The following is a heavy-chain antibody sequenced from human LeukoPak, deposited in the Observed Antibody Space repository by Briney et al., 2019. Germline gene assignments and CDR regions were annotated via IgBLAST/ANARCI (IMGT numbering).Heavy chain of an antibody. D-gene: IGHD2-2*01. CDR2: ISYDGSNK. CDR3: ASTLLYCSSTSCDDY. V-gene: IGHV3-30-3*01. CDR1: GFTFSSYA. J-gene: IGHJ4*02. Sequence: PGRSLRLSCAASGFTFSSYAMHWVRQAPGKGLEWVAVISYDGSNKYYADSVKGRFTISRDNSKNTLYLQMNSLRAEDTAVYYCASTLLYCSSTSCDDYWGQGTLVTVSS.